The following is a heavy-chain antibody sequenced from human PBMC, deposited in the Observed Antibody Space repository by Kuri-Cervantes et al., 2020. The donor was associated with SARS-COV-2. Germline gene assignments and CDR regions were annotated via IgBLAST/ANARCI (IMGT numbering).Heavy chain of an antibody. D-gene: IGHD1-26*01. CDR2: IYYSGST. Sequence: SETLSLTCTVSAGSISSSSYYWGWIRQPPGKGLEWIGFIYYSGSTYYNPSLKSRVTISVDTSKNQFSLKLSSVTAADTAVYYCARQGTGGWFDPWGQGTLVTVSS. V-gene: IGHV4-30-4*08. CDR1: AGSISSSSYY. J-gene: IGHJ5*02. CDR3: ARQGTGGWFDP.